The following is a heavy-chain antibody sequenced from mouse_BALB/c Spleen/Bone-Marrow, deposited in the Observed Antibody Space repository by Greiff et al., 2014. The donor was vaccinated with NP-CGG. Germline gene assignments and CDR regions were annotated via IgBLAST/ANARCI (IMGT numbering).Heavy chain of an antibody. V-gene: IGHV5-17*02. J-gene: IGHJ2*01. CDR3: ARLRGYYGYIDY. CDR2: ISSGSGTI. D-gene: IGHD1-1*01. CDR1: GFTFSSFG. Sequence: VQLKESGGGLVQPGGSRKLSCAASGFTFSSFGMHWVRQAPEKGLEWVAYISSGSGTINYADTVKGRFTISRDNSKNTLFLQMTSLRSEDTAMYYCARLRGYYGYIDYWGQGTTLTVSS.